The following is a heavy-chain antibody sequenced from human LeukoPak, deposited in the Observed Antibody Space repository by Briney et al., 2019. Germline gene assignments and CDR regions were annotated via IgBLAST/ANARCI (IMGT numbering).Heavy chain of an antibody. Sequence: GESLKISCKGSGYSFTSYWIGWVRQMPGKGLEWMGIIYPGDSDTRYSPSFQGQVTISADKSISTAYLQWSSLKASDTAVYYCARRTLYGSGSYYYWYFDLWGRGTLVTVSS. CDR3: ARRTLYGSGSYYYWYFDL. CDR2: IYPGDSDT. D-gene: IGHD3-10*01. V-gene: IGHV5-51*01. J-gene: IGHJ2*01. CDR1: GYSFTSYW.